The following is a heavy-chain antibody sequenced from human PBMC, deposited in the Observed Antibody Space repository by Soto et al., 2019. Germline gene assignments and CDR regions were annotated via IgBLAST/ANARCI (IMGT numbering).Heavy chain of an antibody. J-gene: IGHJ4*02. CDR1: GGSFSGYY. D-gene: IGHD3-22*01. Sequence: SETLSLTCAVYGGSFSGYYWSWIRQPPGKGLEWIGEINHSGSINYNPSLKSRVTISVDTSKNQFSLKLSSVTAADTAVYYCARSTRNYYDTSGYYDAYYWGQGTLVTVSS. CDR2: INHSGSI. CDR3: ARSTRNYYDTSGYYDAYY. V-gene: IGHV4-34*01.